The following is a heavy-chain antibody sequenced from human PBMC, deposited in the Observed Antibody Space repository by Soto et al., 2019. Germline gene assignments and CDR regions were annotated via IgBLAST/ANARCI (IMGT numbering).Heavy chain of an antibody. CDR3: ARAGRGVVEPAATPAYYYYYGMDV. D-gene: IGHD2-2*01. Sequence: EVQLVESGGGLVQPGGSLRLSCAASGFTFSSYWMSWVRQAPGKGLEWVANIKQDGSEKYYVDSVKGRFTISRDNAKNSLYLQMNSLRAEDTAVYYCARAGRGVVEPAATPAYYYYYGMDVWGQGTTVTVCS. J-gene: IGHJ6*02. CDR1: GFTFSSYW. V-gene: IGHV3-7*01. CDR2: IKQDGSEK.